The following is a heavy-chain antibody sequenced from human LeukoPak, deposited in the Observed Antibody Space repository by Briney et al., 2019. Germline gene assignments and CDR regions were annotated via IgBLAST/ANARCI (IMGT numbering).Heavy chain of an antibody. CDR3: ATRTVRGGSSSFDY. V-gene: IGHV1-69*06. D-gene: IGHD3-10*01. Sequence: ASVKVSCKASGGTFSSYAISWVRLAPGQGLEWMGGIIPIFGTANYAQKFQGRVTMTEDTSTDTAYMELSSLRSEDTAVYYCATRTVRGGSSSFDYWGQGTLVTVSS. CDR1: GGTFSSYA. J-gene: IGHJ4*02. CDR2: IIPIFGTA.